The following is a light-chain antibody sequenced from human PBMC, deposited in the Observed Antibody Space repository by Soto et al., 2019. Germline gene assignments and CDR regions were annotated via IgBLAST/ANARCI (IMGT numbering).Light chain of an antibody. J-gene: IGLJ1*01. CDR1: SSNIGNNY. CDR3: QSYDSSLSGDV. CDR2: DNN. V-gene: IGLV1-51*01. Sequence: QSVLTQPPSVSAAPGQKVTISCSGSSSNIGNNYVSWYQQLPGTAPKVLIYDNNKRPSGIPDRFSGSKSGTSATLGITGLQTGDEADYYCQSYDSSLSGDVFGTGTKVTVL.